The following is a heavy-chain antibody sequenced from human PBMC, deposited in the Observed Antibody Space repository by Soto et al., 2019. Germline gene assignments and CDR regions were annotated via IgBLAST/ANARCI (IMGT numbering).Heavy chain of an antibody. CDR2: IYYTGIT. Sequence: SETLSLTCTVSYASINNYHWTWIRQPPGKGLERIAYIYYTGITNFNPSLKSRVTISMDTSKNQFSLKLRSVTAADTAVYYCATLKGLGEVSTYFDYWGLRLMVTVSS. D-gene: IGHD3-10*01. J-gene: IGHJ4*02. V-gene: IGHV4-59*08. CDR1: YASINNYH. CDR3: ATLKGLGEVSTYFDY.